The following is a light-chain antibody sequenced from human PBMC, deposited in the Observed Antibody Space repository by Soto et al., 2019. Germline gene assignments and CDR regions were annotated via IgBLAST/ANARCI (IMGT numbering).Light chain of an antibody. CDR1: ENIARH. Sequence: DIQMTQSPSSLSASVGDRITITCRASENIARHLNWYQQKPGKDPNLLIYAASNLQNGVPLRFRGGGSVTDFTLTISNLQPEDFATDFCQQSYSTLSLTFGQGTRLEIK. V-gene: IGKV1-39*01. J-gene: IGKJ5*01. CDR3: QQSYSTLSLT. CDR2: AAS.